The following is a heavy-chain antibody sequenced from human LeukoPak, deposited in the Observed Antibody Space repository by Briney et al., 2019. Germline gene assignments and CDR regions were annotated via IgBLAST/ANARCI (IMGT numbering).Heavy chain of an antibody. CDR3: ARMFWRSGRLDY. Sequence: GGSLRLSCAASGFTFSSYGMHWVRQAPGKGLEWVANIKQDGSEKYYVDSVKGRFTISRDNAKNSLYLQMNSLRAEDAAVYYCARMFWRSGRLDYWGQGTLVTVSS. V-gene: IGHV3-7*01. J-gene: IGHJ4*02. CDR2: IKQDGSEK. D-gene: IGHD3-16*01. CDR1: GFTFSSYG.